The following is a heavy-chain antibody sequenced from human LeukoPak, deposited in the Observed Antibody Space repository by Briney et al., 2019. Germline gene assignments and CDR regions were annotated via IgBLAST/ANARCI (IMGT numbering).Heavy chain of an antibody. CDR1: GFTFSSFG. Sequence: PGGSLRLSCAASGFTFSSFGMHWVRHAPGKGLEWVAFIQYDGSKKFYSDSVKGRFTISRDNSKDTLYLQMNSLRAEDTAVYYCAHRHGYSAPHLAYWGQGSLVTVSS. CDR3: AHRHGYSAPHLAY. V-gene: IGHV3-30*02. J-gene: IGHJ4*02. D-gene: IGHD5-24*01. CDR2: IQYDGSKK.